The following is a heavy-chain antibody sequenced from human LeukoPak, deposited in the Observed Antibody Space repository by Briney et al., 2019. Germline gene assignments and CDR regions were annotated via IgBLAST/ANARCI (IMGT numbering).Heavy chain of an antibody. D-gene: IGHD2-2*01. CDR3: ARDRTVVLAAAIGY. J-gene: IGHJ4*02. CDR1: GFTFSSYG. CDR2: IRSDGSKE. Sequence: PGGSLRLSCAASGFTFSSYGMHWVRQAPGKGLEWVAFIRSDGSKEYYAESVKGRFTISRDNSKNTLYLQMSSLRAEDTAVYYCARDRTVVLAAAIGYWGQGTLVTVSS. V-gene: IGHV3-30*02.